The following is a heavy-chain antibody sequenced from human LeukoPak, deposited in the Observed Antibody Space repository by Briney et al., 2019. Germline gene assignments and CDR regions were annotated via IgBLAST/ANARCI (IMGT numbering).Heavy chain of an antibody. Sequence: PGGSLRLSCAASGFIFTDYAMSWVRQAPGKGLEWVSLVSGNGGTTYYADSVKGRFTVSRDNSKNTLYLQMNSLRAEDTAVYYCAKLTTWSLKAFEIWGQGTMVTISS. CDR3: AKLTTWSLKAFEI. D-gene: IGHD1-1*01. CDR1: GFIFTDYA. V-gene: IGHV3-23*01. CDR2: VSGNGGTT. J-gene: IGHJ3*02.